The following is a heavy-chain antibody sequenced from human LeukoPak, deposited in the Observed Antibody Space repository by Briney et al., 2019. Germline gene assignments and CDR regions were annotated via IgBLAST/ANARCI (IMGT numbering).Heavy chain of an antibody. CDR2: ISYDGSNK. CDR1: GFTFSSYA. D-gene: IGHD1-1*01. CDR3: ATRTTA. J-gene: IGHJ5*02. V-gene: IGHV3-30*04. Sequence: PGGSLRLSCAASGFTFSSYAMHWVRQAPGKGLEWVAVISYDGSNKCYADSVKGRFTISRDNSKNTLYLQMNSLRAEDTAVYYCATRTTAWGQGTLVTVSS.